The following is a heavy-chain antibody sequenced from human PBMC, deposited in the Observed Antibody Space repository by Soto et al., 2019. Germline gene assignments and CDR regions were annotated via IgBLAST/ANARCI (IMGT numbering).Heavy chain of an antibody. Sequence: SETLSLTCTVSGGSMSSHYWTWIRQTPGKGLEWIGYIYYSGSTNYNPSLKSRVSISVDTSKNQFSLNLRSVTAADTAVYYCARYGSSWYAWFDPWGQGIQVTVSS. V-gene: IGHV4-59*11. CDR3: ARYGSSWYAWFDP. J-gene: IGHJ5*02. D-gene: IGHD6-13*01. CDR1: GGSMSSHY. CDR2: IYYSGST.